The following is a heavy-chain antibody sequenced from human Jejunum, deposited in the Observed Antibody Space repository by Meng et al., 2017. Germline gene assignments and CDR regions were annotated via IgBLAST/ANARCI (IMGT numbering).Heavy chain of an antibody. Sequence: EVQLVESGGGLVQRGGSLRLSCADAGLTIRDHWMPGVRQAPGKGLVWVSRIRGDGSITHYADSVKGRFTISRDNAKNTLYLQMNSLRADDTAVYYCGRDVWGFPDYWGQGTLVTVSS. CDR2: IRGDGSIT. CDR1: GLTIRDHW. V-gene: IGHV3-74*01. CDR3: GRDVWGFPDY. D-gene: IGHD7-27*01. J-gene: IGHJ4*02.